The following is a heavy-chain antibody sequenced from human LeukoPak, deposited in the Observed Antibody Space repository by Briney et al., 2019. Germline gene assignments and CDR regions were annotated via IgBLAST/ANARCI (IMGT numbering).Heavy chain of an antibody. D-gene: IGHD4-17*01. V-gene: IGHV1-69*04. CDR2: IIPILGIA. CDR1: GGTFSSYA. Sequence: PGASVKVSCKASGGTFSSYAISWVRQAPGQGLEWMGRIIPILGIANYAQKFQGRVTITADKSTSTAYMELSSLRSEDTAVFYCARDFSHGALDYWGQGTLVTVSS. CDR3: ARDFSHGALDY. J-gene: IGHJ4*02.